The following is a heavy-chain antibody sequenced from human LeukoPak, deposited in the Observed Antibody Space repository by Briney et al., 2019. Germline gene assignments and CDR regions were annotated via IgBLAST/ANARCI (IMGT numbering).Heavy chain of an antibody. J-gene: IGHJ4*02. CDR1: GGSISSYY. D-gene: IGHD1-26*01. CDR2: FYYNGNT. Sequence: PSETLSLTCTVSGGSISSYYWGWIRQPPGKGLEWVGYFYYNGNTYYNPSLKSRVTISADTSKNQFSLKLTSVTAADTAVYYCARRLAGARFDYWGQGILVTVSS. V-gene: IGHV4-59*01. CDR3: ARRLAGARFDY.